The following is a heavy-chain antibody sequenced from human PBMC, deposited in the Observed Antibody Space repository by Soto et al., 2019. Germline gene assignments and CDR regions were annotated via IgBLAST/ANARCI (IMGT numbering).Heavy chain of an antibody. D-gene: IGHD3-16*01. CDR1: GYTFTSYY. Sequence: QVQLVQSGAEVKKPGASVKVSCKASGYTFTSYYMHWVRQAPGQGLEWMGIINPSGGSTSYAQKFQGRVTMTRDPSTITVYMELSSLRSEDTAVYYCARGVMITFGGVFFDYCGQGTLVTVSS. J-gene: IGHJ4*02. V-gene: IGHV1-46*01. CDR3: ARGVMITFGGVFFDY. CDR2: INPSGGST.